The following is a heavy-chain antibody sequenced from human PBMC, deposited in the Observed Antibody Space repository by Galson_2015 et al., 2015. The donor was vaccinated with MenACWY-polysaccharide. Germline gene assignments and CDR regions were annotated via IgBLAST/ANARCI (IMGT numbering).Heavy chain of an antibody. J-gene: IGHJ4*02. CDR2: ISSSSSTI. V-gene: IGHV3-11*04. CDR3: ARDREVVAATEVSDY. CDR1: GFTFSDYY. Sequence: SLRLSCAASGFTFSDYYMSWIRQAPGKGLEWVSYISSSSSTIYYADSVKGRFTISRDNAKNSLYLQMNSLRAEDTAVYYCARDREVVAATEVSDYWGQGTLVTVSS. D-gene: IGHD2-15*01.